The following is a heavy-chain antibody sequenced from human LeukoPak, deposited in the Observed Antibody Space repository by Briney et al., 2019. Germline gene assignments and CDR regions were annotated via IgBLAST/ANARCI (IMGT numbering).Heavy chain of an antibody. CDR1: GFTFSSYW. CDR2: IKQDGSEK. J-gene: IGHJ4*02. Sequence: GGSLRLSCAASGFTFSSYWMSWVRQAPGKGLEWVANIKQDGSEKYYVDSVKGRFTISRDDAKNSLYLQMNSLRAEDTALYYCARGDGGYYFDYWGQGTLVTVSS. D-gene: IGHD3-10*01. V-gene: IGHV3-7*03. CDR3: ARGDGGYYFDY.